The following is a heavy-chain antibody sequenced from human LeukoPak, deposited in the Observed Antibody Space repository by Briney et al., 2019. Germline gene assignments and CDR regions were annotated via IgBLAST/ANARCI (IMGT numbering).Heavy chain of an antibody. CDR2: ISSKSDGGTT. J-gene: IGHJ4*02. Sequence: GRSLRLSCAASGFIFSSYVMHWVRQAPGKGLEWVGRISSKSDGGTTDYAAPVKGRFTISRDDSTNTLSLQMSGLKAEDTALYFCITEPHDYGDFTFGYWGQGTLVTVSS. CDR3: ITEPHDYGDFTFGY. V-gene: IGHV3-15*01. CDR1: GFIFSSYV. D-gene: IGHD4-17*01.